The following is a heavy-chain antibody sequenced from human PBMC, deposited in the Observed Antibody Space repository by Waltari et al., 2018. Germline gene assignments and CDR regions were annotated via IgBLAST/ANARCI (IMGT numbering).Heavy chain of an antibody. CDR1: GGSFSGYY. CDR3: ARHGRIRAVALIDY. V-gene: IGHV4-34*01. Sequence: QVQLQQWGAGLMKPSETLSLTCAVYGGSFSGYYWTWIRQPPGKGLAWIGEINDSGSTNYNSSLKTRVSISLDTAKNQFSLKLTSVTAADTALYYCARHGRIRAVALIDYWGQGTLVTVSS. J-gene: IGHJ4*02. CDR2: INDSGST. D-gene: IGHD2-15*01.